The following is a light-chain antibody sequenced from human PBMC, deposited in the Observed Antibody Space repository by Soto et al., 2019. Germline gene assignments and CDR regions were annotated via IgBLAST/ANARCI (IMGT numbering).Light chain of an antibody. CDR2: GAS. J-gene: IGKJ2*01. CDR1: QSVSTN. CDR3: QQYNDWPYT. V-gene: IGKV3-15*01. Sequence: EVVVTQSPATLSVSPGERATLSCRARQSVSTNLAWYQQRPGQAPRLLIHGASTRATGIPDRFSASGSGREFTLTISRLQSEDVAVCYCQQYNDWPYTFGQGTKLEIK.